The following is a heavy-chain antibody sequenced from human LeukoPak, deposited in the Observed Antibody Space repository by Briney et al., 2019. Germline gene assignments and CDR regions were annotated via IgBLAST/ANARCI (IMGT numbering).Heavy chain of an antibody. CDR2: IYYSGST. V-gene: IGHV4-59*01. Sequence: SETLSLTCTVSGGSTSSYYWSWIRQPPGKGLEWIGYIYYSGSTNYNPSLKSRVTISVDTSKNQFSLKLSSVTAADTAVYYCARTMVRGVQDDAFDIWGQGTMVTVSS. CDR3: ARTMVRGVQDDAFDI. J-gene: IGHJ3*02. CDR1: GGSTSSYY. D-gene: IGHD3-10*01.